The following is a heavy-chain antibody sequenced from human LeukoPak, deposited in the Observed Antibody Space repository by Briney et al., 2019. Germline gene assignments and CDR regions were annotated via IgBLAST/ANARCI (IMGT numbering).Heavy chain of an antibody. D-gene: IGHD3-16*01. CDR2: IHSDGTT. J-gene: IGHJ4*02. CDR1: GGSLTHYY. CDR3: ARLNFPAGEALHFDS. V-gene: IGHV4-4*09. Sequence: PSETLSLTCSVSGGSLTHYYWGWIRQPPGKGLEFIGYIHSDGTTNYDSSLQSRVAISLDTSKIQFSLRLYSVTAADTALYFCARLNFPAGEALHFDSWGQGTLVTVSS.